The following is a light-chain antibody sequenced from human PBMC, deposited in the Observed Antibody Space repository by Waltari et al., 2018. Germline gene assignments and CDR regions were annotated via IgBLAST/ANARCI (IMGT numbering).Light chain of an antibody. Sequence: QSALTQPTSVSGSPGQSITISCTGPSRYVCFYNYVSWYQQYPGKLPQLLIYDVSDRPSGVSSRFSGSKSGNTASLTISGLQADDEADYYCNSYTGSSSWVFGGGTKLTVL. CDR1: SRYVCFYNY. J-gene: IGLJ3*02. CDR2: DVS. CDR3: NSYTGSSSWV. V-gene: IGLV2-14*01.